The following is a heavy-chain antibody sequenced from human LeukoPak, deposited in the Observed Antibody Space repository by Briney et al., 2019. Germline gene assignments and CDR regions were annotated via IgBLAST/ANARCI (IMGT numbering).Heavy chain of an antibody. CDR2: ISGSGGST. D-gene: IGHD3-22*01. CDR3: ARVPYYYDSSGYYYLGY. J-gene: IGHJ4*02. CDR1: GFTFSSYA. V-gene: IGHV3-23*01. Sequence: PGGSLRLSCAASGFTFSSYAMSWVRQAPGKGLEWVSAISGSGGSTYYADSVKGGFTISRDNSKKTLYLQMNSLSAEDTAVYYFARVPYYYDSSGYYYLGYWGQGTLVTVSS.